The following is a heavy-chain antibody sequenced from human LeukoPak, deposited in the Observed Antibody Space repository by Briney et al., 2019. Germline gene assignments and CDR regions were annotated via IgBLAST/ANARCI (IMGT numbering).Heavy chain of an antibody. CDR3: ASPPRGGYRGIDY. CDR1: GDSISIYY. Sequence: SETLSLTCSVSGDSISIYYWSWIRQPPGKGLEWIGYIYNSGSTNYNPSLKSRVTISVDTSKNQFSLKLTSVTAADTAVYYCASPPRGGYRGIDYWGQGTLVTVSS. J-gene: IGHJ4*02. D-gene: IGHD5-18*01. V-gene: IGHV4-59*01. CDR2: IYNSGST.